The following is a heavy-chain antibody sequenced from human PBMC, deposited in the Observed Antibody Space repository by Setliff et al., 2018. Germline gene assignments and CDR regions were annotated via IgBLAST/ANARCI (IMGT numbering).Heavy chain of an antibody. CDR2: IIPAFTTA. Sequence: SVKVSCKASGGSFSSYAIIWVRQAPGQGLELMGGIIPAFTTANYAQKFQGRVTITADESTSTAYMELSSLRSEDTAVYYCAARGPMDYDSSGYYYFDYWGQGTLVTVSS. CDR1: GGSFSSYA. V-gene: IGHV1-69*13. J-gene: IGHJ4*02. D-gene: IGHD3-22*01. CDR3: AARGPMDYDSSGYYYFDY.